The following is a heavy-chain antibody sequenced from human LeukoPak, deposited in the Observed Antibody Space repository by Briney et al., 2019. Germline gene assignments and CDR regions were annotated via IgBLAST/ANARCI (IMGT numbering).Heavy chain of an antibody. CDR3: AREVGGSYGWLDP. CDR2: MYRGGSI. Sequence: SETLSLTCSVSGDSIRNDYWSWIRQAAGTGLGWIGRMYRGGSIDYNPSLKSRVTMSVETSKNEFSLKLTSVTAADTAVYYCAREVGGSYGWLDPWGQGTLVIVSS. J-gene: IGHJ5*02. V-gene: IGHV4-4*07. CDR1: GDSIRNDY. D-gene: IGHD1-26*01.